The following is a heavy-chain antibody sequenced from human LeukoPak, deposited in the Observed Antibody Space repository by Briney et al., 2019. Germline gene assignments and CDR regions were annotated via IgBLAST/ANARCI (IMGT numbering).Heavy chain of an antibody. D-gene: IGHD3-10*01. CDR3: ARDGPAQMVDFDY. J-gene: IGHJ4*02. Sequence: ASVKVSCKASGYTFTGSGWYLYWLRQAPGQGLECVGWIHPNNGATLYAQKFQGRVAMTADTSISTAYMELSRLRPDDTAMYYCARDGPAQMVDFDYWGQGTLVTVSS. CDR1: GYTFTGSGWY. CDR2: IHPNNGAT. V-gene: IGHV1-2*02.